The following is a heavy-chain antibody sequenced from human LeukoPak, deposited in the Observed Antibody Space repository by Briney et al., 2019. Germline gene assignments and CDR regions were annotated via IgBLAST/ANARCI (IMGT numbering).Heavy chain of an antibody. CDR3: ARFGYSSSWSHWYFDL. D-gene: IGHD6-13*01. V-gene: IGHV4-34*01. CDR1: GGSFSGYY. Sequence: SETLSVTCAVYGGSFSGYYWSWIRQPPGKGLEWIGEINHSGSTNYNPSLKSRVTISVDTSKNQFSLKLSSVTAADTAVYYCARFGYSSSWSHWYFDLWGRGTLVTVSS. J-gene: IGHJ2*01. CDR2: INHSGST.